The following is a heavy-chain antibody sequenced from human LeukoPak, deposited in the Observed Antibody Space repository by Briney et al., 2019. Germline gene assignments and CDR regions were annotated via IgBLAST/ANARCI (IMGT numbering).Heavy chain of an antibody. CDR3: ARHIATTGPDTFDI. CDR1: GFTFSTYA. J-gene: IGHJ3*02. V-gene: IGHV3-30*14. Sequence: GGSLRLSCAASGFTFSTYAFHWVRQAPGTGLEWVAVISSDGKNKIYAESVKGRFTISRDNSKNTLYLQMNSLRAEGTAVYYCARHIATTGPDTFDIWGQGTMVTVSS. CDR2: ISSDGKNK. D-gene: IGHD6-13*01.